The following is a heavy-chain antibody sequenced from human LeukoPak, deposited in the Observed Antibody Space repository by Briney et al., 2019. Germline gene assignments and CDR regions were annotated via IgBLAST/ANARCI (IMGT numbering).Heavy chain of an antibody. J-gene: IGHJ6*02. Sequence: ASVKVPCKASGYTFTAYYIHWVRQAPGQGLEWMGWINPNSGGTNYAQKFQGRVTMTTDTSTSTAYMELRSLRSDDTAVYYCARVGYDSSGYYYAHYYYYYGMDVWGQGTTVTVSS. CDR2: INPNSGGT. D-gene: IGHD3-22*01. CDR3: ARVGYDSSGYYYAHYYYYYGMDV. CDR1: GYTFTAYY. V-gene: IGHV1-2*02.